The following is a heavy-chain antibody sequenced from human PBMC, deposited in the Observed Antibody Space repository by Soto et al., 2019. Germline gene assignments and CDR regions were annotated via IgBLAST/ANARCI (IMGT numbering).Heavy chain of an antibody. J-gene: IGHJ4*02. CDR2: ISSTTNYI. Sequence: GGSLRLSCAASGFTFSRYSMNWVRQAPGKGLEWVSSISSTTNYIYYADSMKGRFTVSRDNAKNSVYLDMNSLSAEDTAVYYCARESEDLTSNFDYWGQGTLVT. CDR1: GFTFSRYS. CDR3: ARESEDLTSNFDY. V-gene: IGHV3-21*01.